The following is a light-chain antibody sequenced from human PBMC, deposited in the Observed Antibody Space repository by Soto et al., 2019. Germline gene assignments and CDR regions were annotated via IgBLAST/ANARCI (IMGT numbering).Light chain of an antibody. Sequence: AIQMTQSPSSQSASVGDRVPITCPASQGIRNELGWYQQKPGKAPKLLIYAASSLQSGVTSRFSGSGSGTDFTLTISSLQPEDFATYYCLQDYNYPRTFGQGTKLEIK. CDR2: AAS. J-gene: IGKJ2*01. CDR3: LQDYNYPRT. CDR1: QGIRNE. V-gene: IGKV1-6*01.